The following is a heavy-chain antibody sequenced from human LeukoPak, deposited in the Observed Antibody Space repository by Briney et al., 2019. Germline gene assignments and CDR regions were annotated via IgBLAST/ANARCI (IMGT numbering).Heavy chain of an antibody. CDR1: GFTFSGYW. J-gene: IGHJ4*02. V-gene: IGHV3-74*01. Sequence: GGSLRLSCAASGFTFSGYWMHWVRQAPGKGLVWVSRINSDGYSTSYADSVKGRFTTSRDNAKNTLYLQMNSLRAEDTAVYYCARATWGSYFDYWGQGTLVTVSS. CDR2: INSDGYST. D-gene: IGHD3-16*01. CDR3: ARATWGSYFDY.